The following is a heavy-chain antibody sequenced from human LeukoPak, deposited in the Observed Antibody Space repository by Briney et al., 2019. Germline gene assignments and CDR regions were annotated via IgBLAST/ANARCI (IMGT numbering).Heavy chain of an antibody. V-gene: IGHV3-30*18. CDR1: GFTFSSYG. Sequence: QAGGSLRLSCAASGFTFSSYGMHGVRQAPGKGLEWVAVISYDGSNKYYADSVKGRFTISRDNSKNTLYLQMNSLRAEDTAVYYCAKDIDGAGTLGPWGQGTLVTVSS. D-gene: IGHD1-1*01. CDR3: AKDIDGAGTLGP. J-gene: IGHJ5*02. CDR2: ISYDGSNK.